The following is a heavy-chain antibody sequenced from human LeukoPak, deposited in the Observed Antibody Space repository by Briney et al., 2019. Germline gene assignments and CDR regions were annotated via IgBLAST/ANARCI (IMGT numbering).Heavy chain of an antibody. CDR1: GFTFTSSA. V-gene: IGHV1-58*01. Sequence: SVKVSCKASGFTFTSSAVQWVRQARGQRLEWIGWIVVGSGNTNYAQEFQERVTITRDMSTSTAYMELSSLRSEDTAVYYCAADDGDILTAPGDYWGQGTLVTVSS. J-gene: IGHJ4*02. CDR2: IVVGSGNT. CDR3: AADDGDILTAPGDY. D-gene: IGHD3-9*01.